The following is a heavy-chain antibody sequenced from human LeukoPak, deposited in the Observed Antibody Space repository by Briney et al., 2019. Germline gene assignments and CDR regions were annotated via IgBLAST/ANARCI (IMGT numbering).Heavy chain of an antibody. CDR3: ARDDSSGITHFDY. Sequence: ASVKVSCKASGGTFSSYDINWVRQAPGQGLEWMGWINPNSGGTNYAQKFQGRVTMTRDTSISTAYMELSRLGSDDTAVYYCARDDSSGITHFDYWGQGTLVTVSS. D-gene: IGHD3-22*01. CDR1: GGTFSSYD. J-gene: IGHJ4*02. V-gene: IGHV1-2*02. CDR2: INPNSGGT.